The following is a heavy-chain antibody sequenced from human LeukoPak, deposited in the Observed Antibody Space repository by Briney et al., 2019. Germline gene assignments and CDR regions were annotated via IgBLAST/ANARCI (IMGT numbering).Heavy chain of an antibody. J-gene: IGHJ4*02. Sequence: GGSLRLSCAASGFTFSSYWMRWVRQAPGKGLEWVANIKQDGSEKYYVDSVKGRFTISRDNAKNSLYLQMNSLRAEDTAVYYCASESGIAARPTFDYWGQGTLVTVSS. CDR1: GFTFSSYW. V-gene: IGHV3-7*01. CDR2: IKQDGSEK. CDR3: ASESGIAARPTFDY. D-gene: IGHD6-6*01.